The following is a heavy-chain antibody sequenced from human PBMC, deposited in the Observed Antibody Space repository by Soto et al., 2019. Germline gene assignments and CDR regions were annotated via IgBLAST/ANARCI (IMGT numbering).Heavy chain of an antibody. J-gene: IGHJ6*02. CDR3: ARGQYYSSGSSATSYFYFGIVV. CDR2: IIPVFGNT. Sequence: QLQLEQSGPEVKKPGSSVKVSCKASGRSFSSDGVSWVRQAPGQGLEWMGGIIPVFGNTKYVQRFQGRLTITADKSTSTVYMEMSSLSSADTAVYVCARGQYYSSGSSATSYFYFGIVVGGQGTTVIVSS. CDR1: GRSFSSDG. D-gene: IGHD3-10*01. V-gene: IGHV1-69*06.